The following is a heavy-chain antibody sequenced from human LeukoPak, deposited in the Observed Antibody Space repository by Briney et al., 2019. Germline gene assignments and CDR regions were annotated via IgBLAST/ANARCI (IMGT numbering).Heavy chain of an antibody. J-gene: IGHJ4*02. D-gene: IGHD1/OR15-1a*01. CDR1: GFTFDDYA. Sequence: GRSLRLSCAASGFTFDDYAMHWVRQAPGKGLEWVSGISWNSGSIGYADSVKGRFTISRDNAKNSLYLEMNSLRAEDTAVYYCARDSGTAVGPFDYWGQGTLVTVS. CDR2: ISWNSGSI. CDR3: ARDSGTAVGPFDY. V-gene: IGHV3-9*01.